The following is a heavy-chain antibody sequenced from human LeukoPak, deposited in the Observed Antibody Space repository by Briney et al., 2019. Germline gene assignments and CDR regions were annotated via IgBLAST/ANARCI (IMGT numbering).Heavy chain of an antibody. D-gene: IGHD3-22*01. CDR2: IYYSGST. Sequence: PGGSLRLSCAASGFTFSSYGMHWVRQAPGKGLEWIGSIYYSGSTYYNPSLKSRVTISVDTSKNQFSLKLSSVTAADTAVYYCARGHYDSTLGYYYYYYMDVWGKGTTVTVSS. V-gene: IGHV4-39*07. CDR3: ARGHYDSTLGYYYYYYMDV. J-gene: IGHJ6*03. CDR1: GFTFSSYG.